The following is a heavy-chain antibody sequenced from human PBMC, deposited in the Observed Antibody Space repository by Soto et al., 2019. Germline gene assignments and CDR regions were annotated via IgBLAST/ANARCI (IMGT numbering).Heavy chain of an antibody. Sequence: PSETLSLTCTVSGGSISSYYWNWIRQSPGKGLEWIGYIYYSGSTNYNPSLKSRVTISVDTSKNQFSLKLSSVTAADTAVYYCARQPFGSGTYYPRVWFAPRAQGTLVPVSS. CDR3: ARQPFGSGTYYPRVWFAP. D-gene: IGHD3-10*01. CDR1: GGSISSYY. V-gene: IGHV4-59*08. CDR2: IYYSGST. J-gene: IGHJ5*02.